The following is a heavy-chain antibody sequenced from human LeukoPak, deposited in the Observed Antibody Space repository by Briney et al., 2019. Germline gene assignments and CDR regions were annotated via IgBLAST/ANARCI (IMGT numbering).Heavy chain of an antibody. CDR1: GYSFTSYW. CDR2: IYPGDSDT. J-gene: IGHJ5*02. CDR3: ARREYQLLQNGGWFDP. D-gene: IGHD2-2*01. Sequence: GESLKISCKGSGYSFTSYWIGWVRQMPGKGLEWMGIIYPGDSDTRYSPSFQGQVTISADKSISTAYLQWSSLKASDTAMYYRARREYQLLQNGGWFDPWGQGTLVTVSS. V-gene: IGHV5-51*01.